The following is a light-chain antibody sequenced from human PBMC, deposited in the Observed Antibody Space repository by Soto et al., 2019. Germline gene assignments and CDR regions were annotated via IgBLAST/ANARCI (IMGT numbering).Light chain of an antibody. CDR3: HQYDGSPIT. CDR2: DGS. Sequence: EIVLTQSPATLSVSPGERVTLSCRASQNLHSFLNWYQQRTGQAPRPLVYDGSKRAAGVPDRISGDGSGTDFNLTISRLEPEDVALYICHQYDGSPITLGQGTRLEIK. J-gene: IGKJ5*01. V-gene: IGKV3-20*01. CDR1: QNLHSF.